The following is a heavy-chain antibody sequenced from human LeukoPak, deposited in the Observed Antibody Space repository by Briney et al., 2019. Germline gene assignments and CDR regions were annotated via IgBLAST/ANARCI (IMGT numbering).Heavy chain of an antibody. Sequence: PGTSLRLSCAASGITFSSFGMHWVRQAPGKGLEWVAVIWYDGSNRYYADSVKGRFTISRDNSKNTLYLQMNSLRAEDTAVYYCARNQDYGVYNSVGAFDIWGQGTMVTVSS. D-gene: IGHD4-17*01. CDR2: IWYDGSNR. J-gene: IGHJ3*02. CDR3: ARNQDYGVYNSVGAFDI. CDR1: GITFSSFG. V-gene: IGHV3-33*01.